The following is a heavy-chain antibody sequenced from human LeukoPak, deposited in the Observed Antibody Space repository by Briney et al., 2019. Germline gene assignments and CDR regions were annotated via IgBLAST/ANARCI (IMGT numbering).Heavy chain of an antibody. V-gene: IGHV3-30*04. Sequence: GGSVSLLCTAWGFPQNNCAMLGAPEARGRAWVEGAHISYDGCSHHYTDSVKGRFTISRENSKNTLFLQINSLTAEDTAVYYCAREMYYGDYSLGYWGQGALVTVSS. D-gene: IGHD4-17*01. CDR1: GFPQNNCA. J-gene: IGHJ4*02. CDR2: ISYDGCSH. CDR3: AREMYYGDYSLGY.